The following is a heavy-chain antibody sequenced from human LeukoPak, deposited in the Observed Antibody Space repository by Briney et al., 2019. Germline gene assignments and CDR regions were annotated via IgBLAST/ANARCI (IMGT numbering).Heavy chain of an antibody. CDR3: ARDSRRYWFDP. D-gene: IGHD2/OR15-2a*01. Sequence: SETLSLTCTVSGGSISSGSYYWSWIRQPAGKGLEWIGRIYTSGSTNYNPSLKSRVTISVDTSKNQFSLKLSSVIAADTAVYYCARDSRRYWFDPWGQGTLVTVSS. CDR1: GGSISSGSYY. V-gene: IGHV4-61*02. CDR2: IYTSGST. J-gene: IGHJ5*02.